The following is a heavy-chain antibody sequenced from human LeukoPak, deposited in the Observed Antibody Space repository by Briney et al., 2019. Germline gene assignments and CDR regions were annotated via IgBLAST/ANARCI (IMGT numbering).Heavy chain of an antibody. V-gene: IGHV1-18*01. CDR3: ARDLDIVVVAAALRHYGLDV. CDR2: ISAFNANT. CDR1: VYTYPHYL. D-gene: IGHD2-15*01. Sequence: ASVQDSCKASVYTYPHYLINALRPPPGQEREWMGWISAFNANTNYPQRFQGRVTINTETPTSKVYMDLRNLRSDDTAVYYCARDLDIVVVAAALRHYGLDVWGQGTTVTVSS. J-gene: IGHJ6*02.